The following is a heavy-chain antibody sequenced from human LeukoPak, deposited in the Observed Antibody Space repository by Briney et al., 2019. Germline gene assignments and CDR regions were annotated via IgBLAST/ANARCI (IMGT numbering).Heavy chain of an antibody. CDR1: GFTFSSYV. V-gene: IGHV4-34*01. CDR2: INHSGST. CDR3: ARRRNSYGYIYFDY. D-gene: IGHD5-18*01. J-gene: IGHJ4*02. Sequence: GSLRLSCAASGFTFSSYVMSWVRQAPGKGLEWIGEINHSGSTNYNPSLKSRVTISVDTSKNQFSLKLSSVTAADTAVYYCARRRNSYGYIYFDYWGQGTLVTVSS.